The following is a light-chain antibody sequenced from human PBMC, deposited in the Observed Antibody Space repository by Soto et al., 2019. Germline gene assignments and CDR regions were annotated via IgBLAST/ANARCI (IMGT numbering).Light chain of an antibody. CDR2: GAS. V-gene: IGKV3-20*01. CDR1: QSVSSSY. CDR3: QKYGSSLLT. Sequence: EIVLTQSPGTLSLSPGERATLSCRASQSVSSSYLAWYQQKPGQAPRLLIYGASSRATGIPDRFSGSGSGRVLTVTISRLEPEGCPVYYCQKYGSSLLTFGGGTKVEIK. J-gene: IGKJ4*01.